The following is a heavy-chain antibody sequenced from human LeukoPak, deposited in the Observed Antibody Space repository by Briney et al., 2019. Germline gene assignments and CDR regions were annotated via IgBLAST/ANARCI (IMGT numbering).Heavy chain of an antibody. J-gene: IGHJ4*02. V-gene: IGHV3-64*01. Sequence: GGSLRLSCAASGFTFSSYAMHWVRQAPGKGLEYVSAISSKGGSTYYANSVKGRFTISRDNSKNTLYLQMGGLRAEDMAVYYCARGGSGYCSSTSCFGFDYWGQGTLVTVSS. D-gene: IGHD2-2*01. CDR2: ISSKGGST. CDR1: GFTFSSYA. CDR3: ARGGSGYCSSTSCFGFDY.